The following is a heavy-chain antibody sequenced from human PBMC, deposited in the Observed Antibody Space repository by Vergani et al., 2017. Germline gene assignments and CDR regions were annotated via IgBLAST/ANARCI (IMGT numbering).Heavy chain of an antibody. J-gene: IGHJ5*02. CDR1: GFTFIMHA. Sequence: EVQLLESGGDLVQPGGSLRLSCAASGFTFIMHAMSWVRQAPGKGLEWVSTLSASDRRTHYADSVKGRFTISRDNSKNTLYLQMNSLRAEDTAVYYCAKDDLVQVAGMNWFDPWGQGTLVTVSS. D-gene: IGHD6-19*01. CDR2: LSASDRRT. V-gene: IGHV3-23*01. CDR3: AKDDLVQVAGMNWFDP.